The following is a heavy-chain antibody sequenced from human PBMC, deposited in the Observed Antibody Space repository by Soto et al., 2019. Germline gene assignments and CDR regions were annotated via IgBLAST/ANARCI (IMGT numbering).Heavy chain of an antibody. CDR2: IYHSGST. V-gene: IGHV4-38-2*02. D-gene: IGHD2-2*01. CDR3: ARDLVVGEGMDV. J-gene: IGHJ6*02. Sequence: SETLSLTCAVSGYSISSGYYWGWIRQPPGKGLEWIGSIYHSGSTYYNPSLKSRVTISVDTSKNQFSLKLSSVTAADTAVYYCARDLVVGEGMDVWGQGTKVTV. CDR1: GYSISSGYY.